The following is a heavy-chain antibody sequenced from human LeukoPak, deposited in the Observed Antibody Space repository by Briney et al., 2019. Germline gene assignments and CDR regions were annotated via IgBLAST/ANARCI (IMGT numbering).Heavy chain of an antibody. V-gene: IGHV3-15*01. CDR3: TTIWFGELSGPYYFDY. Sequence: GGSLRLSCAASGFTFSNAWMSWVRQAPGKGLEWVGRIKSKTDGGTTDYAAPVKGRFTISRDDSKNTLYLQMNSLKTEDTAVYYCTTIWFGELSGPYYFDYWGQGTLVTVSS. CDR1: GFTFSNAW. D-gene: IGHD3-10*01. J-gene: IGHJ4*02. CDR2: IKSKTDGGTT.